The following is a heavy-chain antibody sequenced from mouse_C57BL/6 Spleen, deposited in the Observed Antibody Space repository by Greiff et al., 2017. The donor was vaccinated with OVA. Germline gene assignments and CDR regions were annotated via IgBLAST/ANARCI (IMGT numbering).Heavy chain of an antibody. CDR3: ARQGVYYYGSSSAWFAY. Sequence: EVMLVESGGGLVQPGGSLKLSCAASGFTFSDYYMYWVRQTPEKRLEWVAYISNGGGSTYYPDTVKGRFTISRDNAKNTLYLQMSRLKSEDTAMYYCARQGVYYYGSSSAWFAYWGQGTLVTVSA. CDR1: GFTFSDYY. CDR2: ISNGGGST. V-gene: IGHV5-12*01. D-gene: IGHD1-1*01. J-gene: IGHJ3*01.